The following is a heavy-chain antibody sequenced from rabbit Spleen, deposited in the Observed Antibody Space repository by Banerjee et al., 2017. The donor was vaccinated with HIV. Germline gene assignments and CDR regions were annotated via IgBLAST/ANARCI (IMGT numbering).Heavy chain of an antibody. J-gene: IGHJ4*01. CDR3: ARNGAGSNYAFNF. Sequence: EQLVESGGGLVQPEGSLTLTCKASGVSLNDKDVMCWVRQAPGKGLEWIACINIVTGKSVYASWAKGRFTISRTSSTTVTLQMTSLTAADTATYFCARNGAGSNYAFNFWGPGTLVTVS. CDR1: GVSLNDKDV. D-gene: IGHD8-1*01. V-gene: IGHV1S45*01. CDR2: INIVTGKS.